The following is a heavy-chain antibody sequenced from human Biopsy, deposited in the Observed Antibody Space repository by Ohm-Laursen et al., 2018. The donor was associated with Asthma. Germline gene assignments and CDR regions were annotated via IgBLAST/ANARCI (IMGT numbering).Heavy chain of an antibody. D-gene: IGHD6-13*01. J-gene: IGHJ6*02. CDR2: IYYSGTT. Sequence: SDTLSLTCSLSSGSGGYMRSGNYYWGWIRQPPGKGLEWIGSIYYSGTTYYNPSLVSRVTVSADTSKNQFSLKLTSATAADTAVYYCVRGSSSWHHGPFHYYYGLDVWGQGTTATVSS. V-gene: IGHV4-39*01. CDR1: SGSGGYMRSGNYY. CDR3: VRGSSSWHHGPFHYYYGLDV.